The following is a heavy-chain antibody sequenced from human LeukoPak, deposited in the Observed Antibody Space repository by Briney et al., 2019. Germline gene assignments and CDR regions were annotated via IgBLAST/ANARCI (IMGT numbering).Heavy chain of an antibody. V-gene: IGHV3-23*01. J-gene: IGHJ5*02. D-gene: IGHD2-15*01. CDR2: ISSSGGAT. CDR1: GFTFSSYA. CDR3: AKVSAGGQVDWFDP. Sequence: GGSLRLSCAASGFTFSSYAMIWVRQAPGKGLEWVSTISSSGGATYHADSVKGRFTISRDNSKNTLYLQMNSLRPEDTAVHYCAKVSAGGQVDWFDPWGQGTLVTVSS.